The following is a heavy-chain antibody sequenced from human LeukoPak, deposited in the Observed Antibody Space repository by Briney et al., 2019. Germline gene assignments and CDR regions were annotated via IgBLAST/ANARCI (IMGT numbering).Heavy chain of an antibody. Sequence: SETLSLTCTVSGGSISSYYWSWIRQPPGKGLEWIGYIYYSGSTNYNPSLKSRVTISVDRSKNQFSLKLSSVTAADTAVYYCARAVRDFWSGYYFDYWGQGTLVTVSS. CDR3: ARAVRDFWSGYYFDY. CDR2: IYYSGST. CDR1: GGSISSYY. D-gene: IGHD3-3*01. J-gene: IGHJ4*02. V-gene: IGHV4-59*12.